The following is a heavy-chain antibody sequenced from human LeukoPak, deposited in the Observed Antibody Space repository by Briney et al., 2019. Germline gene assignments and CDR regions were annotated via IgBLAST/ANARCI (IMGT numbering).Heavy chain of an antibody. CDR1: GYSFTSNY. CDR3: ARDQEGFDY. Sequence: ASVKVSCKVSGYSFTSNYIHWVRQAPGQGLEWMGIIYPRDGSTSYAQRFQDRVTVTRDTSTSTVHMELSGLRSEDTAVYYCARDQEGFDYWGQGTLVTVSS. CDR2: IYPRDGST. J-gene: IGHJ4*02. V-gene: IGHV1-46*01.